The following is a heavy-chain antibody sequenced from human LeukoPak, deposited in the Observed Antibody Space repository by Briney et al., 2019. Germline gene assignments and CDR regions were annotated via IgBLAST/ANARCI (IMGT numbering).Heavy chain of an antibody. D-gene: IGHD2-8*02. CDR3: ARLFGGVTTFDY. Sequence: ASVKVSCKASGYTFTSYDINWVRQATGQGLEWMGWMNPNSGNTGYAQKFQGRVTITRNTSISTAYMELSSLRAEDTAVYYCARLFGGVTTFDYWGQGALVTVSS. CDR2: MNPNSGNT. CDR1: GYTFTSYD. V-gene: IGHV1-8*03. J-gene: IGHJ4*02.